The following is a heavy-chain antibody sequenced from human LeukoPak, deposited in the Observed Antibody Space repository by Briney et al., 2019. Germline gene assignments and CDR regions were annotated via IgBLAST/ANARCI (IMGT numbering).Heavy chain of an antibody. J-gene: IGHJ4*02. CDR2: IIPIFGTA. V-gene: IGHV1-69*05. CDR1: GGTFSNYA. Sequence: SVKVSCKASGGTFSNYAISWVRQAPGQGLEWMGGIIPIFGTANYAQKLQGRVTMTTDTSTSTAYMELRSLRSDDTAVYYCARGITMVRGVNYFDYWGQGTLVTVSS. CDR3: ARGITMVRGVNYFDY. D-gene: IGHD3-10*01.